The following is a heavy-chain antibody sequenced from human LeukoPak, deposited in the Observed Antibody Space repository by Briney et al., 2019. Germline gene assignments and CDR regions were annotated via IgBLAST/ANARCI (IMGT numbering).Heavy chain of an antibody. Sequence: ASVKVSCKASGYIFTSYHIHWVRQAPGQGLEWMGIINPSGGSTNYAQKFQGRVTMTRDTSTGTVYMELSSLRSEDTAVYYCARDLYHRYYDNSGYAFDYWGQGTLVTVSS. CDR2: INPSGGST. CDR3: ARDLYHRYYDNSGYAFDY. J-gene: IGHJ4*02. V-gene: IGHV1-46*01. D-gene: IGHD3-22*01. CDR1: GYIFTSYH.